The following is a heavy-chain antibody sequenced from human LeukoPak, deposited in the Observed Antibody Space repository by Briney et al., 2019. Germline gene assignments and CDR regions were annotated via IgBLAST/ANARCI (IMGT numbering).Heavy chain of an antibody. CDR3: ARAQDYGFYYYYYGMDV. D-gene: IGHD4-17*01. CDR1: GYTFIRYG. Sequence: ASVKVSCKASGYTFIRYGSSWVRQAPGQGLEWMGWISAYNGNTNYAQKLQGRVAMTTDTSTSTTYMELRSLRSDDTAVYYCARAQDYGFYYYYYGMDVWGQGTTVTVSS. CDR2: ISAYNGNT. J-gene: IGHJ6*02. V-gene: IGHV1-18*04.